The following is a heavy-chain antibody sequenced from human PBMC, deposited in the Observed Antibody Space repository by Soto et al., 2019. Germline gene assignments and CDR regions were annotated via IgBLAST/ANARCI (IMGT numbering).Heavy chain of an antibody. V-gene: IGHV4-4*07. CDR1: GGSISSYY. D-gene: IGHD3-22*01. J-gene: IGHJ6*02. CDR2: IYTSGST. Sequence: LTLTCTVSGGSISSYYWSWIRQPAGKGLEWIGRIYTSGSTNYNPSLKSRVTMSVDTSKNQFSLKLSSVTAADTAVYYCARTGEQNYYDSSGRPYYYYYYGMDVWGQGTTVTVSS. CDR3: ARTGEQNYYDSSGRPYYYYYYGMDV.